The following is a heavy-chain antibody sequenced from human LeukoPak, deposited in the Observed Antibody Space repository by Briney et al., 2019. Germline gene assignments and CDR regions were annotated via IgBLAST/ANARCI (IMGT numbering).Heavy chain of an antibody. CDR2: IYYSGST. J-gene: IGHJ4*02. D-gene: IGHD3-22*01. CDR3: ARVGVDSSGYYLLDY. Sequence: SETLSLTCTVSGGSVSSGSYYWSWIRQPPGKGLEWIGYIYYSGSTNYNPSLKSRVTISVDTSKNQFSLKLSSVTAADTAVYYCARVGVDSSGYYLLDYWGQGTLVTVSS. CDR1: GGSVSSGSYY. V-gene: IGHV4-61*01.